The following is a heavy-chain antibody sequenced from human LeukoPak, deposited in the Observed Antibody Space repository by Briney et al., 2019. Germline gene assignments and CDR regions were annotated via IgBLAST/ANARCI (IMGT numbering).Heavy chain of an antibody. D-gene: IGHD2-8*01. CDR1: GDNVSSNSAA. CDR2: TFYSSAWYS. J-gene: IGHJ3*01. CDR3: ARDMCGAGVCYSSFAFDV. Sequence: SETLSLTCAISGDNVSSNSAAWHWIRQSPSRGLEWLGRTFYSSAWYSNYAVSVKSRITINSDTSKNQFSLHLNSVTPEETAVYFCARDMCGAGVCYSSFAFDVWAQGTMVTVSS. V-gene: IGHV6-1*01.